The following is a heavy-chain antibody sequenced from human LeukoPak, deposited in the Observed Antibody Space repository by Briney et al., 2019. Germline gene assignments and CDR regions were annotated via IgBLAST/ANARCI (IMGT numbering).Heavy chain of an antibody. D-gene: IGHD3-22*01. CDR1: GGSISSYY. V-gene: IGHV4-39*01. CDR2: IYYSGST. CDR3: ARGLFDSSGYYQLYYFDY. Sequence: PSETLSLTCTVSGGSISSYYLGWIRQPPGKGLEWIGSIYYSGSTYYNPSLKSRVTISVDTSKNQFSLKLSSVTAADTAVYYCARGLFDSSGYYQLYYFDYWGQGTLVTVSS. J-gene: IGHJ4*02.